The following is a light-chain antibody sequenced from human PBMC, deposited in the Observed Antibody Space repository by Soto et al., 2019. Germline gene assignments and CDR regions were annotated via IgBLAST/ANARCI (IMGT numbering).Light chain of an antibody. CDR1: QTISSW. CDR3: QHYNSYSEA. Sequence: IHMTQSLSTLSGPVGDRVTITCRASQTISSWLAWYQQKPGKAPKLLIYKASTLKSGVPSRFSGSGSGTEFTLTISSLQPDDFATYYCQHYNSYSEAFGQGTKVDIK. J-gene: IGKJ1*01. V-gene: IGKV1-5*03. CDR2: KAS.